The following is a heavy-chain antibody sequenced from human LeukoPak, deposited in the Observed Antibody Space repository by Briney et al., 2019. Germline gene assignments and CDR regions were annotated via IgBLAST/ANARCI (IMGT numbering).Heavy chain of an antibody. CDR2: ISYTGSNT. Sequence: GGSLRLSCAASGFTFSDYSMTWVRQTPGKGLEWVSPISYTGSNTYYADSVQGRFTISRDNPKNTLYLQMNSLRDEDAAVYYCAKDSCSSTNCYRGIEHWGQGTLGIVSS. J-gene: IGHJ1*01. CDR1: GFTFSDYS. D-gene: IGHD2-2*01. CDR3: AKDSCSSTNCYRGIEH. V-gene: IGHV3-23*01.